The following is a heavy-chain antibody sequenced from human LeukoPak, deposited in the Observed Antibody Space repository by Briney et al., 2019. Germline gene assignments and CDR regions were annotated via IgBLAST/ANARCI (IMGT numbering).Heavy chain of an antibody. J-gene: IGHJ3*02. CDR3: ARSYCGGGSCGAFDI. V-gene: IGHV4-59*01. Sequence: SETLSLTCTVSGGSLSSYYWSWIRQPPGKGLDWIAYIYYSGNTNYNPSLKSRVTISVDTSKNQFSLRLSSVTAADTAVYYCARSYCGGGSCGAFDIWGQGTMVTVSS. CDR1: GGSLSSYY. D-gene: IGHD2-15*01. CDR2: IYYSGNT.